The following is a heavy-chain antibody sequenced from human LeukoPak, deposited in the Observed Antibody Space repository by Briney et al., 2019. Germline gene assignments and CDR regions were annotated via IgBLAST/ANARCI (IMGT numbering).Heavy chain of an antibody. D-gene: IGHD3-10*02. CDR2: IKHIGST. CDR1: GGSFSCYY. J-gene: IGHJ5*02. Sequence: SETLALTFAVYGGSFSCYYLILIRQPPAKGLECIGEIKHIGSTNYNPSPKSRVTISLDTSKNQVPLNLSSVPCADTGVGYCLRHLANVRWGGNPRWFDPWGQGTMVTVCS. CDR3: LRHLANVRWGGNPRWFDP. V-gene: IGHV4-34*01.